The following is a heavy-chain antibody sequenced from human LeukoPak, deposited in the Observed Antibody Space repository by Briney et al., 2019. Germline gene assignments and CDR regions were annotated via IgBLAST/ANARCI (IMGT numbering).Heavy chain of an antibody. CDR3: ARAYDFPDY. Sequence: ASVKVSCKASGFTFTNSAVHWVRQAPGQGLEWMGIINPSGGSTSYAQKFQGRVTMTRDTSTSTVYMELSSLRSEDTAVYYCARAYDFPDYWGQGTLVTVSS. CDR1: GFTFTNSA. D-gene: IGHD3-3*01. J-gene: IGHJ4*02. CDR2: INPSGGST. V-gene: IGHV1-46*01.